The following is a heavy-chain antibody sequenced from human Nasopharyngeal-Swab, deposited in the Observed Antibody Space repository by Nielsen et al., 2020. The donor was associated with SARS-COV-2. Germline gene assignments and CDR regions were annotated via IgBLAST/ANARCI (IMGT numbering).Heavy chain of an antibody. Sequence: WIRQPPGKGLEWIGEINHSGSTNYNPSLKSRVTISVDTSKNQFSLKLSSVTAADTAVYYCARGTSNYYDSSGTIDYWGPGTLVTVSS. CDR2: INHSGST. CDR3: ARGTSNYYDSSGTIDY. D-gene: IGHD3-22*01. V-gene: IGHV4-34*01. J-gene: IGHJ4*02.